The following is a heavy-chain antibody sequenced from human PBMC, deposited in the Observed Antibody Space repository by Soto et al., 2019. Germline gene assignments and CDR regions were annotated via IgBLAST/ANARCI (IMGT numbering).Heavy chain of an antibody. J-gene: IGHJ4*02. D-gene: IGHD3-22*01. CDR1: GYTFTSYA. CDR3: ASLAHYDSSGYYDY. V-gene: IGHV1-3*01. Sequence: QVQLVQSGAEVKKPGASVKVSCKASGYTFTSYAMHWVRQAPGQRLEWMGWINAGNGNTKYSQKFQGRVTITRDTSASTAYMGLSSLRSEDTAVYYCASLAHYDSSGYYDYWGQGTLVTVSS. CDR2: INAGNGNT.